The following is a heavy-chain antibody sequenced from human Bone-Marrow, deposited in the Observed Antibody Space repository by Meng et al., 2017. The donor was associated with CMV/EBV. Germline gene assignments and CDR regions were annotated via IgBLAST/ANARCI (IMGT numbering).Heavy chain of an antibody. CDR3: ARDGRYCSGGSCSSF. J-gene: IGHJ4*02. CDR2: INPNSGGT. V-gene: IGHV1-2*02. D-gene: IGHD2-15*01. CDR1: GYTFTGYY. Sequence: ASVKVSCKASGYTFTGYYMHWVRQAPGQGLEWMGWINPNSGGTNYAQKFQGRVTMTRDTSISTAYMELSRLRSDDTAVYYCARDGRYCSGGSCSSFWGQGTLVTVSS.